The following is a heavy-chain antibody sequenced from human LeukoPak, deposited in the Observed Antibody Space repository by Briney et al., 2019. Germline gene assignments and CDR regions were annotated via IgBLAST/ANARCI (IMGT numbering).Heavy chain of an antibody. CDR2: ISCRGTT. D-gene: IGHD2-15*01. CDR3: ARDPGSCSGGSCSFYWYFDL. J-gene: IGHJ2*01. V-gene: IGHV4-59*02. Sequence: SATLSLTCTLSGASVSSAYWSWIRQSPGKGLEWIGYISCRGTTKYNPSLQGRVTISMDTSKNQLSLNLSSVTPADTAVYYCARDPGSCSGGSCSFYWYFDLWGRGTLVSVSS. CDR1: GASVSSAY.